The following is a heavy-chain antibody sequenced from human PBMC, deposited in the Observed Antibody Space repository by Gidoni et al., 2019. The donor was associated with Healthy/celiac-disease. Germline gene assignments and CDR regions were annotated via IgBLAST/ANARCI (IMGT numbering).Heavy chain of an antibody. CDR2: INPNSGGT. V-gene: IGHV1-2*02. Sequence: QVQLVQSGAEVKKPGASVKVSCKAAGYTFTGSYMHWMRQAPGQGLEWMGWINPNSGGTNYAQKFQGRVTMTRDTSISTAYMELSRLRSDDTAVYYCARDRVVAGYYYGMDVWGQGTTVTVSS. CDR1: GYTFTGSY. D-gene: IGHD2-15*01. J-gene: IGHJ6*02. CDR3: ARDRVVAGYYYGMDV.